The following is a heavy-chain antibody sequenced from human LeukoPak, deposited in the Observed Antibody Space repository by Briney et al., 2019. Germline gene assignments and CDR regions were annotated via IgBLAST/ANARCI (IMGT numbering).Heavy chain of an antibody. D-gene: IGHD1-1*01. V-gene: IGHV3-23*01. CDR2: ISGSGGST. Sequence: HPGGSLRLSCAASGFTFSTYAMSWIRQAPGRGLEWVSAISGSGGSTYYADSVKGRFTISRDNSKNTLYLQMNSLRAEDTAVYYCAKDEGTGTWDYWGQGTLVTVSS. CDR3: AKDEGTGTWDY. J-gene: IGHJ4*02. CDR1: GFTFSTYA.